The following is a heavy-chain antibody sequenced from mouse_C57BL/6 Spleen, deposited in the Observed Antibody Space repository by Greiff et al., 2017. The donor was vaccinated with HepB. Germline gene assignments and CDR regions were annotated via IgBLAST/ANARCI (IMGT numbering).Heavy chain of an antibody. CDR1: GFSLTSYG. J-gene: IGHJ1*03. Sequence: VKLMESGPGLVQPSQSLSITCTVSGFSLTSYGVHWVRQSPGKGLEWLGVIWSGGSTDYNAAFISRLSISKDNSKSQVFFKMNSLQADDTAIYYCARSPSYGNYDWYFDVWGTGTTVTVSS. V-gene: IGHV2-2*01. CDR3: ARSPSYGNYDWYFDV. CDR2: IWSGGST. D-gene: IGHD2-10*01.